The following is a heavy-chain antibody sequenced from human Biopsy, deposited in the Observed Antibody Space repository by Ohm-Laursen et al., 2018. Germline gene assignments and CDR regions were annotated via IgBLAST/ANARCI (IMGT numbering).Heavy chain of an antibody. CDR2: IYYSGTT. V-gene: IGHV4-31*02. D-gene: IGHD6-13*01. CDR3: ARSPASTWTGYFES. J-gene: IGHJ4*02. Sequence: SQTLSLTWRVSDFPLSSGAFYWSWIRQRPGKGLEWIGYIYYSGTTSFNPSLKSRVTMSVDTSANHFSLKLNSVTAADTALYYCARSPASTWTGYFESWGRGSLVTVSS. CDR1: DFPLSSGAFY.